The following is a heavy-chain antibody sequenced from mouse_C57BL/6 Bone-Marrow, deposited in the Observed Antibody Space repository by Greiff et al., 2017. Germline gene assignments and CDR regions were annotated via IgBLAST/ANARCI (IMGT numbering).Heavy chain of an antibody. V-gene: IGHV1-61*01. CDR2: IYPSDSET. J-gene: IGHJ3*01. Sequence: QVQLQQPGAELVRPGSSVKLSCKASGYTFTSYWMDWVKQRPGQGLEWIGNIYPSDSETHYNQKFKDKATLTVDKSSSTAYMQRSSLTSEDSAVYYCARRVYYGNYRAWFAYWGQGTLVTVSA. CDR1: GYTFTSYW. CDR3: ARRVYYGNYRAWFAY. D-gene: IGHD2-1*01.